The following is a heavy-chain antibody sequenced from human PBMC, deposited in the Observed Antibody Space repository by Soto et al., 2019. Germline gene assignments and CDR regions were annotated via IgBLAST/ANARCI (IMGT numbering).Heavy chain of an antibody. J-gene: IGHJ6*02. V-gene: IGHV1-69*01. D-gene: IGHD1-7*01. CDR1: GGTFSSYA. CDR2: IIPIFGTA. CDR3: GRGTGTPFTQMDS. Sequence: QVQLVQSGAEVKKPGSSVKVSCKASGGTFSSYAISWVRQAPGQGLEWMGGIIPIFGTANYAQKFQGRVTITADEPTSPAYMELSSLRSEDPAVYYCGRGTGTPFTQMDSWGQGTTVTASS.